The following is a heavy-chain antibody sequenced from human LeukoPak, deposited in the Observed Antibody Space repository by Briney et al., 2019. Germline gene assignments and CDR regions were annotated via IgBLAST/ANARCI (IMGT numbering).Heavy chain of an antibody. CDR2: INSDGSST. CDR1: GFTFSNYW. Sequence: PGGSLRLSCAASGFTFSNYWMHLVRQAPGKGLEWVSRINSDGSSTSPADSVKGRFTISRDNAKNTLYLQMNSLRVEDTAVYYCARGNHYGLDVWGQGTTVTVYS. V-gene: IGHV3-74*01. J-gene: IGHJ6*02. CDR3: ARGNHYGLDV.